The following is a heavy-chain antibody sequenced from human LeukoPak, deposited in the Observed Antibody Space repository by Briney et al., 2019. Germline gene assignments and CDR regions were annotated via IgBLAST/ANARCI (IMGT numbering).Heavy chain of an antibody. D-gene: IGHD3-16*02. J-gene: IGHJ3*02. CDR2: IYYSGST. V-gene: IGHV4-59*01. CDR3: ARRIMITFGGVIAALDAFDI. Sequence: PSETLSLTCTVSGGSISNYYGNWIRQPPGKGLEWIGNIYYSGSTNYNPSRKSRVTISVDTSKNQFSLKLSSVTAADTAVYYCARRIMITFGGVIAALDAFDIWGQGTMVTVSS. CDR1: GGSISNYY.